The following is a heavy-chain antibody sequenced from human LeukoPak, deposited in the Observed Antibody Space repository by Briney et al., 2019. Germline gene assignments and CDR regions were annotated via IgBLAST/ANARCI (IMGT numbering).Heavy chain of an antibody. V-gene: IGHV3-23*01. CDR3: ARDRSDSSTWYVGDY. Sequence: GGSLRLSCAASGFNFSNYAMSWVRQAPGKGLEWVSTISGSGETTYYADSVKGRLTISRDSSKNTLYLEINRLRIEDTATYYCARDRSDSSTWYVGDYWGQGTLVTVSS. CDR1: GFNFSNYA. CDR2: ISGSGETT. D-gene: IGHD6-13*01. J-gene: IGHJ4*02.